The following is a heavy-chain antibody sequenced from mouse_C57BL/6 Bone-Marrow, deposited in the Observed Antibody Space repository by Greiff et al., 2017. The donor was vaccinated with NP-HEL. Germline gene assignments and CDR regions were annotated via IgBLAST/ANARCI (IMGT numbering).Heavy chain of an antibody. CDR2: ISSGGSYT. Sequence: EVKLVESGGDLVKPGGSLKLSCAASGFTFSSSGMSWVRPTPDKRLAWVAPISSGGSYTYYPDSVKGRFTISRDNAKNTLYLQMSSLKSEDTAMYYCASPYDYDVAWFAYWGQGTLVTVSA. J-gene: IGHJ3*01. CDR1: GFTFSSSG. CDR3: ASPYDYDVAWFAY. V-gene: IGHV5-6*01. D-gene: IGHD2-4*01.